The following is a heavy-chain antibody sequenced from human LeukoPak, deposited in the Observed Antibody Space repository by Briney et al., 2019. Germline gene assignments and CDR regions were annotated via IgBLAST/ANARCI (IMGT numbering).Heavy chain of an antibody. CDR3: AKEVGYGSPYFDY. CDR2: ISYDGSNK. Sequence: GRSLRLSCAASGFTFSSYAMHWVRQAPGKGLEWVAVISYDGSNKYYADSVKGRFSISRDNSKSTLYLQMNNARVDDTAVYYCAKEVGYGSPYFDYWGQGTLVTVSS. CDR1: GFTFSSYA. D-gene: IGHD5-12*01. V-gene: IGHV3-30-3*01. J-gene: IGHJ4*02.